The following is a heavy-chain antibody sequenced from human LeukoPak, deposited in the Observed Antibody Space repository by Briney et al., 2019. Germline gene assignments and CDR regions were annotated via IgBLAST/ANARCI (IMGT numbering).Heavy chain of an antibody. CDR3: ARGLSRSGFDY. J-gene: IGHJ4*02. Sequence: SETLSLTCAVYGGSFSGYYWSWIRQPPGKGLEWIGYIYHSGSTYYNPSLKSRVTISVDRSKNQFSLKLSSVTAADTAVYYCARGLSRSGFDYWGQGTLVTVPS. CDR2: IYHSGST. D-gene: IGHD2/OR15-2a*01. V-gene: IGHV4-34*01. CDR1: GGSFSGYY.